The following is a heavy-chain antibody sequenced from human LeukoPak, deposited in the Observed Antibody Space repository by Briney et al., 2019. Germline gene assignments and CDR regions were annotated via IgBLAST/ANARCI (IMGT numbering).Heavy chain of an antibody. Sequence: PGGSLRLSCAASGFTFSSYAMSWVRQAPGKGLEWVSAISGSGGSTYYADSVKGRFTISRDNSKNTLYLQMNSLRAEDTAVYYCARDFTGLTSYDAFDIWGQGTMVTVSS. CDR2: ISGSGGST. CDR3: ARDFTGLTSYDAFDI. V-gene: IGHV3-23*01. D-gene: IGHD3-9*01. J-gene: IGHJ3*02. CDR1: GFTFSSYA.